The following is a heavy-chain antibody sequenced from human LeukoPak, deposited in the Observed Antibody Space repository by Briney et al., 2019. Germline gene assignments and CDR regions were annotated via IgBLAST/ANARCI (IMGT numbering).Heavy chain of an antibody. V-gene: IGHV3-66*01. J-gene: IGHJ6*02. CDR3: ARSGDYYYYGMDV. D-gene: IGHD7-27*01. CDR2: IYSGGST. Sequence: PGGSLRLSCAASGFTVSSNYMSWVRQAPGKGLEWVSVIYSGGSTYYADSVKGRFTISRDNSKNTLYPQMNSLRAEDTAVYYCARSGDYYYYGMDVWGQGTTVTVSS. CDR1: GFTVSSNY.